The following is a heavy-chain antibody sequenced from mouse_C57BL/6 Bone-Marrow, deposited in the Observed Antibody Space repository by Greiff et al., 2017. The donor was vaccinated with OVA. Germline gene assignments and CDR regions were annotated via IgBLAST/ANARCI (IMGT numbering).Heavy chain of an antibody. J-gene: IGHJ2*01. Sequence: QVQLKESGAELVRPGTSVKMSCKASGYTFTNYWIGWAKQRPGHGLEWIGDIYPGGGYTNYNEKFKGKATLTADKSSSTAYMQFSSLTSEDSAIYYCARSSSGLYYFDYWGQGTTLTVSS. CDR2: IYPGGGYT. CDR1: GYTFTNYW. V-gene: IGHV1-63*01. CDR3: ARSSSGLYYFDY. D-gene: IGHD3-2*02.